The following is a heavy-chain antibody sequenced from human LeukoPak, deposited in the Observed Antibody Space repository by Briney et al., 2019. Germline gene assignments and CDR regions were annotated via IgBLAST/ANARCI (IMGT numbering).Heavy chain of an antibody. V-gene: IGHV3-66*01. CDR3: ARDTGIAVAGSTYDY. Sequence: PGGSLRLSCAASGFTVSSNYMSWVRQAPGKGLEWVSVIYSGGSTYYADSVKGRFTISRDNSKNTLYLQMNSLRAEDTAVYYCARDTGIAVAGSTYDYWGQGTLVTVSS. J-gene: IGHJ4*02. CDR2: IYSGGST. CDR1: GFTVSSNY. D-gene: IGHD6-19*01.